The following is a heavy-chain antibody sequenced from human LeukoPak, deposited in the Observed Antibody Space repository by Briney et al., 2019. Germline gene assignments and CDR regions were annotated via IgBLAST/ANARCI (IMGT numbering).Heavy chain of an antibody. V-gene: IGHV3-30-3*01. CDR1: GFTFSSYA. Sequence: GGSLRLSCAASGFTFSSYAMHWVRQAPGKGLEWVAVISYDGSNKYYADSVKGRFTISRDNLKNTLHLQMNSLRAEDTAVYFCARLHFRSWGGFDYWGHGTLVTVSS. CDR3: ARLHFRSWGGFDY. J-gene: IGHJ4*01. CDR2: ISYDGSNK. D-gene: IGHD3-16*01.